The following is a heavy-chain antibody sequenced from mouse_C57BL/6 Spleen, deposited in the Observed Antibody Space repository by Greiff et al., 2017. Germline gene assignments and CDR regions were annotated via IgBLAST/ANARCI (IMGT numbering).Heavy chain of an antibody. J-gene: IGHJ4*01. CDR3: ARDDDGYYGYAMDY. D-gene: IGHD2-3*01. CDR1: GFTFSSYA. V-gene: IGHV5-4*01. Sequence: EVQLVESGGGLVKPGGSLKLSCAASGFTFSSYAMSWVRQTPEKRLEWVATISDGGSYTYYPDNVKGRFTISRDNAKNNLYLQMSHLKSEDTAMYYCARDDDGYYGYAMDYWGQGTSVTVSS. CDR2: ISDGGSYT.